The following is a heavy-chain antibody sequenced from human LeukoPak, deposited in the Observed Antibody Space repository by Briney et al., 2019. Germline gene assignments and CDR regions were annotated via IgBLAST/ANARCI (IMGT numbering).Heavy chain of an antibody. CDR1: GGXISSYY. CDR2: IYYSGST. D-gene: IGHD6-13*01. Sequence: PSETLSLTCTVSGGXISSYYCSWIRQPPGKGLEWIGYIYYSGSTNYNPSLKSRVTISVDTSKNQFSLKLSSVTAADTAVYYCASTRRGAAALDYWGQGTLVTVSS. V-gene: IGHV4-59*01. J-gene: IGHJ4*02. CDR3: ASTRRGAAALDY.